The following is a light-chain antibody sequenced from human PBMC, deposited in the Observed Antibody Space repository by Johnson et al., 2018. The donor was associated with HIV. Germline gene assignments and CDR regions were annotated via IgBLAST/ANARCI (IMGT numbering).Light chain of an antibody. V-gene: IGLV1-51*02. CDR1: SSNIGNNY. J-gene: IGLJ1*01. Sequence: QSVLTQSPSVSAAPGQKVTISCSGSSSNIGNNYVSWYQQLPGTAPKLLIYENNKRPSGIPDRFSGSKSGTSATLGITGLQTGDEAYYYCGTWDSSLSAYVFGTGTKVTVL. CDR2: ENN. CDR3: GTWDSSLSAYV.